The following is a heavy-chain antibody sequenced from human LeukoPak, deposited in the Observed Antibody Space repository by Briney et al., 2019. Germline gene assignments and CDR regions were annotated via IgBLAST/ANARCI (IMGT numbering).Heavy chain of an antibody. CDR1: GGSITEYY. V-gene: IGHV4-59*01. J-gene: IGHJ4*02. CDR3: ARVFRRDGYFDY. Sequence: SETLSLTCTLSGGSITEYYWSWLRQPPGKGLEWIGYIFYTGNTNYNPSLKSRVTISVDASQNQFSLQLSSVTGADTAVYYCARVFRRDGYFDYWGQGTLVTVSS. CDR2: IFYTGNT. D-gene: IGHD5-24*01.